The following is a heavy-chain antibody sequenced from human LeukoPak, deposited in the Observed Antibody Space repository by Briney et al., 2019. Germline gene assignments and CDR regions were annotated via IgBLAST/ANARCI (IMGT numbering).Heavy chain of an antibody. CDR1: GGSFSGYY. Sequence: SETLSLTCAVYGGSFSGYYWSWIRQPPGKGLEWIGEINHVVSTNYNPSLKSRVTISLDTSKNQFSLKLSSVTAADTAVYYCARGYVGGIAAAGTFGWFDPWGQGTLVTVSS. CDR3: ARGYVGGIAAAGTFGWFDP. CDR2: INHVVST. V-gene: IGHV4-34*01. J-gene: IGHJ5*02. D-gene: IGHD6-13*01.